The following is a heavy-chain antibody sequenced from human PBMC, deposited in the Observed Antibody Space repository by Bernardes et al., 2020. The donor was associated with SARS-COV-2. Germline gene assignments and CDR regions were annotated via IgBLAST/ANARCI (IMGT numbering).Heavy chain of an antibody. CDR3: ARLKTLRHVDWSMSWLEYVVDV. CDR1: GGSITTPDHF. CDR2: VSYCGRT. J-gene: IGHJ4*02. V-gene: IGHV4-39*01. Sequence: SEALSLTCTVPGGSITTPDHFGAWIRQPPGKGLGLIGRVSYCGRTHHNPSLKSRHTLPADTSKNQFSLRLMSVIAADTAVYYCARLKTLRHVDWSMSWLEYVVDVWGQGTLVTVSS. D-gene: IGHD3-9*01.